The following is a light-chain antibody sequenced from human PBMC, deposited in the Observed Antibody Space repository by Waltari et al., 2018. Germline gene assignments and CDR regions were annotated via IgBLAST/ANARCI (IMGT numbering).Light chain of an antibody. V-gene: IGKV3-20*01. CDR1: QNVTSY. CDR3: QQCDTLPVT. Sequence: EIVLTQSPGTLSLSPGERATLSCRASQNVTSYLAWYQQKPGQAPRLLLYGASSRATGIPDRFSGSGSGTDFTLTISRLEPEDFAVYFCQQCDTLPVTFGGGTKVEIK. CDR2: GAS. J-gene: IGKJ4*01.